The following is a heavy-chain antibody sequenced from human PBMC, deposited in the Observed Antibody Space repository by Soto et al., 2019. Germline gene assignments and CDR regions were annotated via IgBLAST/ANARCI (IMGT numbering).Heavy chain of an antibody. CDR3: AKRDVEGVSQLHRFLVGS. J-gene: IGHJ4*02. CDR2: ITESGDNT. V-gene: IGHV3-23*01. D-gene: IGHD3-3*01. Sequence: PGGSLRLSCVASGFAFRNYVMSWVRQAPGKGLEWVSGITESGDNTDYADSVKGRFTISRDNAKNTLYLQMNSLRAEDTAVFFCAKRDVEGVSQLHRFLVGSWGQGTLVTVSS. CDR1: GFAFRNYV.